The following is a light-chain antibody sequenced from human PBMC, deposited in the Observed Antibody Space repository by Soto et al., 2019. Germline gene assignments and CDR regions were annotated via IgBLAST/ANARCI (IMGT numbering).Light chain of an antibody. Sequence: IQMTPSPSSLSASVGDRVSITCRASQSISSWLAWYQKKPGKDPKILIYAASSLQSGVPSRFSGSGSGTDFNLTISRLQTEDFAIYCCQQANSFPLTFGGGTKVDIK. V-gene: IGKV1-12*01. CDR3: QQANSFPLT. CDR1: QSISSW. J-gene: IGKJ4*01. CDR2: AAS.